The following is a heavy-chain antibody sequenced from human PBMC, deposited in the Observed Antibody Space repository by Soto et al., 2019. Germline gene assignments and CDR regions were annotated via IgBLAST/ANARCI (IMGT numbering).Heavy chain of an antibody. D-gene: IGHD3-22*01. Sequence: ASVKVSCKXSGYTFTTYYIHWVQQAPGQGLERMGIIDPSGGSTTYAQKFQGRVTMTRDTSTNTVYMELSGLRSEDTAVYYCARALYYSSGYVYLDNWGQGTPVTVSS. J-gene: IGHJ4*02. V-gene: IGHV1-46*01. CDR3: ARALYYSSGYVYLDN. CDR2: IDPSGGST. CDR1: GYTFTTYY.